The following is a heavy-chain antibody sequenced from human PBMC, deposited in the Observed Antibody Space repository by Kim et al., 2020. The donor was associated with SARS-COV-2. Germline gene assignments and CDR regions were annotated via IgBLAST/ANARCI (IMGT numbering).Heavy chain of an antibody. CDR1: GGSFSGYY. D-gene: IGHD3-3*01. V-gene: IGHV4-34*01. J-gene: IGHJ5*02. Sequence: SETLSLTCAVYGGSFSGYYWSWIRQPPGKGLEWIGEINHSGSTNYNPSLKSRVTISVDTSKNQFSLKLSSVTAADTAVYYCARKNTRRITIFGVVTQGSPTRFDPWGQGTLVTVSS. CDR3: ARKNTRRITIFGVVTQGSPTRFDP. CDR2: INHSGST.